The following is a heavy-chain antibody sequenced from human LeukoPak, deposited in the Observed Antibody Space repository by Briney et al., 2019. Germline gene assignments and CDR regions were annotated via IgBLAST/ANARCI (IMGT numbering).Heavy chain of an antibody. D-gene: IGHD3-16*02. CDR2: IRSKAYGRTT. CDR1: GFTLGDYA. Sequence: GGSLRLSCSASGFTLGDYAMTWVRQAPGKGLEWIGFIRSKAYGRTTEYAASVKGRFTISRDDSKSIAYLQMNSLKTEDTAVYYCTTDAFGGVIVMYYFDYWGQGTLVTVSS. V-gene: IGHV3-49*04. J-gene: IGHJ4*02. CDR3: TTDAFGGVIVMYYFDY.